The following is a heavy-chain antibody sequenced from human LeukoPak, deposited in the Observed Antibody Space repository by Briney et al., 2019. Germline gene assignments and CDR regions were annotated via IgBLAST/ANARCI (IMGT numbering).Heavy chain of an antibody. D-gene: IGHD6-13*01. V-gene: IGHV1-18*01. J-gene: IGHJ4*02. CDR3: VRDLAGATTGTIPLFDY. CDR1: GYTFTSFG. CDR2: ISAYNGNT. Sequence: ASVKVSCKASGYTFTSFGITWVRQAPGQGLEWMGWISAYNGNTNYAQKLQGRVTMTTDTSTNTAYMELRSLRSDDTAVYYCVRDLAGATTGTIPLFDYWGQGTLVTVSS.